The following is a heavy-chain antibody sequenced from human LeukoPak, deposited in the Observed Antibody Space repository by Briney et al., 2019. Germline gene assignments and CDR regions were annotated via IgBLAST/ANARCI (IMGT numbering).Heavy chain of an antibody. Sequence: SEHLSITFAVSGGSISSNNWWSWVREPPFQWLERIGEIYHSGSSDYHPSLKSRVTISVDKSKNQFSLKLSSVTAADTVFFFKQKTAYEILTGYPYGAFDIWGQGTMVTVSS. CDR3: QKTAYEILTGYPYGAFDI. D-gene: IGHD3-9*01. CDR1: GGSISSNNW. V-gene: IGHV4-4*02. J-gene: IGHJ3*02. CDR2: IYHSGSS.